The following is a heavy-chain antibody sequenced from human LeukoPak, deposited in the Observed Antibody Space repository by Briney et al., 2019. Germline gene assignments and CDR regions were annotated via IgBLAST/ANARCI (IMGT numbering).Heavy chain of an antibody. V-gene: IGHV3-23*01. Sequence: GGSLRLSCAAYGFTLSNHAMIWVRQAPGKGLEWVSSISGSGAMTYYADSVKGRFTISRDNAMDTLYLQMNNLRADDTAVYYCVKDRVDGSASQFDSWGQGSLVIVSS. CDR1: GFTLSNHA. J-gene: IGHJ4*02. CDR2: ISGSGAMT. D-gene: IGHD5-12*01. CDR3: VKDRVDGSASQFDS.